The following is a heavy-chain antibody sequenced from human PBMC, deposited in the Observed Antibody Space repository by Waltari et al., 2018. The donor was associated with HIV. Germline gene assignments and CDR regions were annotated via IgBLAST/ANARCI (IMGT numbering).Heavy chain of an antibody. J-gene: IGHJ4*02. CDR2: IYYSGST. CDR3: ARHVGGYDSSGYFPYYFDY. Sequence: QLQLQESGPGLVKPSETLSLTCTVPDGPTDRRSYYWVWIRQPPGKGLEWIGSIYYSGSTYDNPSLRRRVTISVDTSKNRFSLKLSSVTATDTAVYYCARHVGGYDSSGYFPYYFDYWGQGALVTVSS. D-gene: IGHD3-22*01. V-gene: IGHV4-39*01. CDR1: DGPTDRRSYY.